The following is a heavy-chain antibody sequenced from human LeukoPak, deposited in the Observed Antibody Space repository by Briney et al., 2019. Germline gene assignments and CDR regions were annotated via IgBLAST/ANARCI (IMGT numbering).Heavy chain of an antibody. CDR3: ARVYSSGYYDRRFDY. V-gene: IGHV4-30-4*01. CDR2: IYYSGST. Sequence: PSQTLSLTCIVSSGSIISGDYYWSWIRPPPGKGLEGIGYIYYSGSTYYNPSLKSRVTISVDTPKNQFSLKLSSVTAADTAVYYCARVYSSGYYDRRFDYWGQGTLVTVSS. J-gene: IGHJ4*02. D-gene: IGHD3-22*01. CDR1: SGSIISGDYY.